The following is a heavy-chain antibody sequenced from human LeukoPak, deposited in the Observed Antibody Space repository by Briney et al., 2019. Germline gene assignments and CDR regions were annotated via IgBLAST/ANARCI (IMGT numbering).Heavy chain of an antibody. Sequence: SVKVSCKASGGTFSSYAISWVRQAPGQGLEWMGGIIPIFGTANYAQKFQGRVTITADESTSTAYMELSSLRSEDTAVYYCARGAPDDFWSGYFSYWGQGTLVTVSS. CDR2: IIPIFGTA. D-gene: IGHD3-3*01. J-gene: IGHJ4*02. V-gene: IGHV1-69*13. CDR1: GGTFSSYA. CDR3: ARGAPDDFWSGYFSY.